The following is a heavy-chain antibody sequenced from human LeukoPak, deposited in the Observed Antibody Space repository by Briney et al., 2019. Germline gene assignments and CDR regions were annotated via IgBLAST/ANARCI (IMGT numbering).Heavy chain of an antibody. CDR1: GGTFSSYA. J-gene: IGHJ3*01. Sequence: SVKVSCKASGGTFSSYAISWVRQAPGQGLEWMGRIIPILGIANYAQKFQGRVTITADKSTSTAYMELSSLRSEDTAVYYCARDPGAANYYDSSAQAAFDYWGQGTMVTVSS. CDR3: ARDPGAANYYDSSAQAAFDY. CDR2: IIPILGIA. D-gene: IGHD3-22*01. V-gene: IGHV1-69*04.